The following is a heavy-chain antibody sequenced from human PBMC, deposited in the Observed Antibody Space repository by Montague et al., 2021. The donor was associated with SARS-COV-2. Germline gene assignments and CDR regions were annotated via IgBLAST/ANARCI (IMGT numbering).Heavy chain of an antibody. CDR2: IDWDDDK. Sequence: PALGKPTQTLTLTCTFSGFSLSTSGLCVSWIRQPPGKALEWLARIDWDDDKYYSTSLKTRLTISKDTSKNRVVLTMTNMDPVDTATYYCARRTYDILTGYDYGMDVWGQGTTITVSS. V-gene: IGHV2-70*11. D-gene: IGHD3-9*01. CDR3: ARRTYDILTGYDYGMDV. CDR1: GFSLSTSGLC. J-gene: IGHJ6*02.